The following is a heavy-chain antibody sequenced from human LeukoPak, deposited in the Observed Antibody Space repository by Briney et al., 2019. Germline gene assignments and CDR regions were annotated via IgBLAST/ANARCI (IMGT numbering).Heavy chain of an antibody. CDR2: IYYSGST. D-gene: IGHD6-13*01. V-gene: IGHV4-59*12. J-gene: IGHJ4*02. CDR1: GGSISSYY. CDR3: ARVGSWQGGYFDY. Sequence: SETLSLTCTVPGGSISSYYWSWIRQPPGRGLGWIGSIYYSGSTYYNPSLKSRVTISVDTSKNQFSLKLSSVTAADTAVYYCARVGSWQGGYFDYWGQGTLVTVSS.